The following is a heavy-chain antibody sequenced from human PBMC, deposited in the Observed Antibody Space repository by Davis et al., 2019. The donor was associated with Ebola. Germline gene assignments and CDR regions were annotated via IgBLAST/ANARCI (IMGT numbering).Heavy chain of an antibody. J-gene: IGHJ4*02. V-gene: IGHV1-18*01. CDR1: GYTFTSYG. D-gene: IGHD4-11*01. CDR3: ARDNSNYDYFDY. Sequence: ASVKVSCKASGYTFTSYGISWARQAPGQGLEWMGRISAYNGNTNYAQKLQGRVTMTTDTSTSTAYMELRSLRSDDTAVYYCARDNSNYDYFDYWGQGTLVTVSP. CDR2: ISAYNGNT.